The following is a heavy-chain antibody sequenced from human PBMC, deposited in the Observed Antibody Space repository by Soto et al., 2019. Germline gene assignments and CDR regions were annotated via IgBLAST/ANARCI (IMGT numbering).Heavy chain of an antibody. CDR1: GYTFTSYG. D-gene: IGHD1-26*01. Sequence: VKLVQSGAEVKKPGASVKVSCKASGYTFTSYGISWVRKAPGKGLEWMGWISAYNGKKNYAQKLQGRVTMTTDTSTSTAYMELRSLRSDDTAVYYCIVGATTRAFDIWGQGTMVTVSS. V-gene: IGHV1-18*01. J-gene: IGHJ3*02. CDR2: ISAYNGKK. CDR3: IVGATTRAFDI.